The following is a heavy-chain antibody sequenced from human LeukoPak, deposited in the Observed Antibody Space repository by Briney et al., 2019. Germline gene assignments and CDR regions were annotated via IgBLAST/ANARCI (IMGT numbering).Heavy chain of an antibody. CDR2: IYTSGST. CDR3: ARDTGVVRDNWFDP. V-gene: IGHV4-61*02. Sequence: ASQTLSLTCTVSGGSISSGSYYWSWIRQPAGKGLEWIGRIYTSGSTNYNPSLKSRVTMSVDTSKSQFSLKLSSVTAADTAVYYCARDTGVVRDNWFDPWGQGTLVTVSS. J-gene: IGHJ5*02. D-gene: IGHD3-3*01. CDR1: GGSISSGSYY.